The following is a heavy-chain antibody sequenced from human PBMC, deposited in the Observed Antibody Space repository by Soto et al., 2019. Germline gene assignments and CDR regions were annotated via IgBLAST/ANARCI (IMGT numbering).Heavy chain of an antibody. CDR1: GYTFANYA. CDR2: INTGNGFP. V-gene: IGHV1-3*04. Sequence: ASVKVSCKTSGYTFANYAIHWVRQAPGERLEWMGWINTGNGFPEYSQKFQDKVTFTRDSSASTAYMELSSLKYEDTAVYFCARRASNSGAFDSWGQGTLVTVSS. J-gene: IGHJ4*02. CDR3: ARRASNSGAFDS. D-gene: IGHD6-6*01.